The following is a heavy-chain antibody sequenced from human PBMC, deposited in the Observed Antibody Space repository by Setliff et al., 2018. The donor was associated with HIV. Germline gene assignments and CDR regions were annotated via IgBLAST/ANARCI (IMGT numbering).Heavy chain of an antibody. Sequence: PSETLSLTCTVSGGSVSNYYWTWIRQSAGKGLEWIGHINTSGSTKYNPSLKSRVTTSVDTSKNQFSLNLNSVTAADTAVYYCARLGAEDFGDYWGPGTLVTVSS. V-gene: IGHV4-4*07. J-gene: IGHJ4*02. D-gene: IGHD3-16*01. CDR1: GGSVSNYY. CDR2: INTSGST. CDR3: ARLGAEDFGDY.